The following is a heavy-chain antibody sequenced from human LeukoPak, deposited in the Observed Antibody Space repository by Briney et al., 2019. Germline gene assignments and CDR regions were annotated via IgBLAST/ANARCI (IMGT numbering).Heavy chain of an antibody. D-gene: IGHD3-22*01. CDR1: GGSISSSNW. CDR3: ARIGVLFRYYYDSSGYSRPFDP. CDR2: IYHSGST. Sequence: SGTLSLTCAVSGGSISSSNWWSWVRQPPGKGLEWIGEIYHSGSTNYNPSLKSRVTISVDTSKNQFSLKLSSVTAADTAVYYCARIGVLFRYYYDSSGYSRPFDPWGQGTLVTVSS. J-gene: IGHJ5*02. V-gene: IGHV4-4*02.